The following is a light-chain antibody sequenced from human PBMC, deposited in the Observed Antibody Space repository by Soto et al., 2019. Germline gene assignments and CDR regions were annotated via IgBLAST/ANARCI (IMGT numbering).Light chain of an antibody. CDR2: DTS. J-gene: IGKJ3*01. CDR3: QQYNNWPVT. Sequence: EIVMTQSPATLSVSPGERATLSCRASQSVSSNLAWYQQKPGQAPRLLIYDTSTRATGIPARFSGSGSGTEFTLTISSLQSEDFAVYYCQQYNNWPVTFGPGT. V-gene: IGKV3-15*01. CDR1: QSVSSN.